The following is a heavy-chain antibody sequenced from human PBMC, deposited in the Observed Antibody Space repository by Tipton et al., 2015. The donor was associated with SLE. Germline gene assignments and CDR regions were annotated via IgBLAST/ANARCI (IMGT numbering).Heavy chain of an antibody. Sequence: TLSLTCTVSGGSISSSSYYWGWIRQPPGKGLEWIGSIYYSGDTYYNPSLKSRVTISVDTSKNQFSLKLSSVTAADTAVYYCARLLAYCGGDCYSVWGQGTLVTVPS. J-gene: IGHJ1*01. V-gene: IGHV4-39*07. D-gene: IGHD2-21*02. CDR1: GGSISSSSYY. CDR3: ARLLAYCGGDCYSV. CDR2: IYYSGDT.